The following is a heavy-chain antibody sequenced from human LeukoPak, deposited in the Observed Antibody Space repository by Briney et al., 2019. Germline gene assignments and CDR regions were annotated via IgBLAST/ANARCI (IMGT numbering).Heavy chain of an antibody. J-gene: IGHJ4*02. CDR2: ISSNGGST. CDR3: ARASGSYFDY. CDR1: GLTFSSYA. V-gene: IGHV3-64*01. Sequence: GGSLRLSCAASGLTFSSYAMHWVRQAPGKGLEYVSAISSNGGSTYYANSVKGRFTISRDNSKNTLYLQMGSLRAEDMAVYYCARASGSYFDYWGQGTLVTVSS. D-gene: IGHD1-26*01.